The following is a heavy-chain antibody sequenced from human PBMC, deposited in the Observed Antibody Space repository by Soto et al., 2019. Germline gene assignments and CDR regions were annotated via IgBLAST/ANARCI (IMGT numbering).Heavy chain of an antibody. CDR2: ISTAGDT. CDR1: GFTFSSYD. Sequence: EVQLAESVGGLVQPGGCLRPSCAASGFTFSSYDMNWVRQATGKGLEWVSAISTAGDTYYPGSVKGRFTIARENAWISLYLQMNSLRAGDTAVYYCAGGKTSGRYGFDHWGRGTLVTVSS. D-gene: IGHD1-26*01. V-gene: IGHV3-13*01. J-gene: IGHJ4*02. CDR3: AGGKTSGRYGFDH.